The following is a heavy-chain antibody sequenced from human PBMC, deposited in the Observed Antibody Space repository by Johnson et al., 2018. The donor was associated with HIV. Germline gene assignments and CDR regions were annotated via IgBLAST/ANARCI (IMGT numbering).Heavy chain of an antibody. Sequence: QVQLVESGGGLVKPGGSLRLSCAASGFTFSNAWMSWVRQAPGKGLEWVAVMWYDGSNKYYADSVKGRFTISRDKSKNTLYLQMNSLRAEDTAVYYCAKDGYYDFWSGYHGADAFDIWGQGTMVTVSS. CDR3: AKDGYYDFWSGYHGADAFDI. CDR2: MWYDGSNK. J-gene: IGHJ3*02. CDR1: GFTFSNAW. V-gene: IGHV3-33*04. D-gene: IGHD3-3*01.